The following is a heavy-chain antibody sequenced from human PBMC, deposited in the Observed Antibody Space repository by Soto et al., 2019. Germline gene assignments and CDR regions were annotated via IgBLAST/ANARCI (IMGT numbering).Heavy chain of an antibody. Sequence: GGSLRLSCAASGFTFSSYAMSWVRQAPGKGLEWVSAISGSGGSTYYADSVKGRFTISRDNSKNTLYLQMNSLRAEDTAVYYCAKDLGQGNHYYYGMDVWGQGTTVTVSS. J-gene: IGHJ6*02. CDR1: GFTFSSYA. D-gene: IGHD4-4*01. CDR2: ISGSGGST. CDR3: AKDLGQGNHYYYGMDV. V-gene: IGHV3-23*01.